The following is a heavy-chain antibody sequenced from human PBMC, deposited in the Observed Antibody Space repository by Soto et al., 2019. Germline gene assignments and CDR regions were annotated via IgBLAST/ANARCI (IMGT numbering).Heavy chain of an antibody. CDR3: AREVRYSSGWSPKYYFDY. CDR1: TYSIRSDYH. V-gene: IGHV4-38-2*02. Sequence: SETLSLTCAVSTYSIRSDYHWGWIRQPPGKGLEWIGSIYHSGSTYHNPSLKSRVTISVDTSKNQISLKLSSVTAADSAVYYCAREVRYSSGWSPKYYFDYSGQGTMVTVSS. J-gene: IGHJ4*02. CDR2: IYHSGST. D-gene: IGHD6-19*01.